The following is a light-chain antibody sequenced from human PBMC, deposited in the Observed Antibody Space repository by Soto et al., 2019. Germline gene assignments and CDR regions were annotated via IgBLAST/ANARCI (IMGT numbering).Light chain of an antibody. CDR3: STYTSSNTSV. V-gene: IGLV2-14*01. CDR2: DVS. CDR1: SSDVGAYNY. J-gene: IGLJ1*01. Sequence: QSALTQPASVSASPGQSITISCTGTSSDVGAYNYVSWYQQHPGKDPKLMISDVSNRPSGVSNRFSGSKSGNTASLTISGLQAEDEADYYCSTYTSSNTSVFGTGTKLTVL.